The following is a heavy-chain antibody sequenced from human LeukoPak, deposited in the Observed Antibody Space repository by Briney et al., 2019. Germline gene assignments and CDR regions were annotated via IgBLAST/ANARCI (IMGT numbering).Heavy chain of an antibody. Sequence: MSSETLSLTRAVSGYHLSSGYYWGWLRQPLGKGLQWIGSGFHIGMTYYNPSLKSRVTISLDTSRNEVSLKLNSMTAADTAVYFCVRYTSKGQPPMIRVAFPDHWGRGTLVTVSS. V-gene: IGHV4-38-2*01. CDR3: VRYTSKGQPPMIRVAFPDH. D-gene: IGHD3-22*01. J-gene: IGHJ4*01. CDR1: GYHLSSGYY. CDR2: GFHIGMT.